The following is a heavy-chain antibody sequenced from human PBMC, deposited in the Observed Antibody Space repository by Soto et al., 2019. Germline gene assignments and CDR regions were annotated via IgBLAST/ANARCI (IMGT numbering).Heavy chain of an antibody. J-gene: IGHJ4*02. CDR1: GYSFTNYL. V-gene: IGHV1-18*01. Sequence: ASVKVFCMTSGYSFTNYLINWVRQAPGQGLEWMGWITTHHRHTMVAQKFQDRLTLTTATSTDTAFMEPMSLRSDDTAMYFCARDIHITTPHEFDNWGQGTPVTVSS. CDR3: ARDIHITTPHEFDN. CDR2: ITTHHRHT. D-gene: IGHD4-4*01.